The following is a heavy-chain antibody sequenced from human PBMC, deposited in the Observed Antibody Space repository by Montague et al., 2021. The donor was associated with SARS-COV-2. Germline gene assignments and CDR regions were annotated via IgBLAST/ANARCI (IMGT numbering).Heavy chain of an antibody. CDR3: ARLVWFGELSSENWFDP. CDR2: IYYSGST. Sequence: ETLSLTCTVSGGSISSSSNYWGWVRQPPGKGLEWIGSIYYSGSTYYNSSLKGRVTISVDTSKNQFSLKLNSVTAADTAVDYCARLVWFGELSSENWFDPWGQGTLVTVSS. V-gene: IGHV4-39*01. J-gene: IGHJ5*02. D-gene: IGHD3-10*01. CDR1: GGSISSSSNY.